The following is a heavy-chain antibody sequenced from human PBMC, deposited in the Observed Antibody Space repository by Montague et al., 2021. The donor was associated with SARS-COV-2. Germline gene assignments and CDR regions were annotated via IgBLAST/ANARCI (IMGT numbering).Heavy chain of an antibody. Sequence: SETLSLTCSVSGGSISTYYWSWIRQPPGKGLEWIGYIYYSGSTNYNPSLKSRVTISIDTSKNQFSLELSSVTAADMAVYYCASPGGYCTGGSCYCVHWGQGTLVTVSS. D-gene: IGHD2-15*01. CDR3: ASPGGYCTGGSCYCVH. J-gene: IGHJ4*02. CDR1: GGSISTYY. V-gene: IGHV4-59*01. CDR2: IYYSGST.